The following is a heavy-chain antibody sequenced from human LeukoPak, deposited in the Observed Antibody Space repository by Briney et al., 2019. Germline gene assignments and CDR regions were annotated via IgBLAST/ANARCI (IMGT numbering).Heavy chain of an antibody. Sequence: NPGGSLRLSCAASGFTFGNYAMSWVRQGPGKGLEWVSTISGSGGSTYYADSVKGRFTISRDNSKNTLYLQMNSLRADDTAVYYCARVRDGDYHDYWGQGTQVTVSS. CDR1: GFTFGNYA. CDR2: ISGSGGST. J-gene: IGHJ4*02. V-gene: IGHV3-23*01. CDR3: ARVRDGDYHDY. D-gene: IGHD4-17*01.